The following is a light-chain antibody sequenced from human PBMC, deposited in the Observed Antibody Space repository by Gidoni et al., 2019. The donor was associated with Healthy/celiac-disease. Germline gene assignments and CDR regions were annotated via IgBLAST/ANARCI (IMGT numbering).Light chain of an antibody. CDR1: SSNIGAGYD. J-gene: IGLJ3*02. CDR3: QSYDSSLSPWV. V-gene: IGLV1-40*01. CDR2: GNS. Sequence: QSVLTQPPPVPGAPGQRVTISCTGSSSNIGAGYDVHWYQQLPGTAPKLLIYGNSNRPSGVPDRFSGSKSGTSASLAITGLQAEDEADYYCQSYDSSLSPWVFGGGTKLTVL.